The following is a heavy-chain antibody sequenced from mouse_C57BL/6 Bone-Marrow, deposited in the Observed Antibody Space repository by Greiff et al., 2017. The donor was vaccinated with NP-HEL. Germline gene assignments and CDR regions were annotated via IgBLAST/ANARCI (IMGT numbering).Heavy chain of an antibody. J-gene: IGHJ1*03. CDR1: GFSFNTYA. CDR2: IRSKSNNYAT. CDR3: GRLLWLREDYWYCDV. Sequence: EVKLMESGGGLVQPKGSLKLSCAASGFSFNTYAMNWVRQAPGKGLEWVARIRSKSNNYATYYADSVKDRFTISRDDSESMLYLQMNNLKTEDTAMYYCGRLLWLREDYWYCDVWGTGTTVTVSS. V-gene: IGHV10-1*01. D-gene: IGHD2-2*01.